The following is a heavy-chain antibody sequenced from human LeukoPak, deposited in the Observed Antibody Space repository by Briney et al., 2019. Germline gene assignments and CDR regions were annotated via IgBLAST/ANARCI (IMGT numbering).Heavy chain of an antibody. V-gene: IGHV1-2*02. J-gene: IGHJ3*02. CDR3: ARFSSSWSDAFDI. CDR1: GYTFTGYY. CDR2: INPNSGGT. Sequence: GASVKVSCKASGYTFTGYYMHWVRQAPGQGLEWMGWINPNSGGTNYAQKFQGRVTMTRDTSISTAYMELRSLRSDDTAVYYCARFSSSWSDAFDIWGQGTMVTVSS. D-gene: IGHD6-13*01.